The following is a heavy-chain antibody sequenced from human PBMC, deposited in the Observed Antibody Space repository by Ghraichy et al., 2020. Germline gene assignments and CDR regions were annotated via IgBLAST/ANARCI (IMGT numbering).Heavy chain of an antibody. CDR1: GGSISSSSYY. CDR2: IYYSGST. D-gene: IGHD2-2*01. V-gene: IGHV4-39*01. J-gene: IGHJ4*02. CDR3: ARAYCSSTSCYRRIGGTFDY. Sequence: SETLSLTCTVSGGSISSSSYYWGWIRQPPGKGLEWIGSIYYSGSTYYNPSLKSRVTISVDTSKNQFSLKLSSVTAADTAVYYWARAYCSSTSCYRRIGGTFDYWGQGTLVTVSS.